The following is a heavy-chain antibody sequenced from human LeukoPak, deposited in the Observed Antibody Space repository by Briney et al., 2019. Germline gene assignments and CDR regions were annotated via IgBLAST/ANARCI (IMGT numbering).Heavy chain of an antibody. Sequence: GGSLRLSCEVSGFTFSDSWMHWVRQTPGKGLVWVPRMYGDMSDISYADSVKGRFTISRDNAKNTVYLQMNSLRGEDTAVYYCARDLGLRGSTWGQGTLVTVSS. CDR3: ARDLGLRGST. J-gene: IGHJ5*02. V-gene: IGHV3-74*01. D-gene: IGHD4-23*01. CDR1: GFTFSDSW. CDR2: MYGDMSDI.